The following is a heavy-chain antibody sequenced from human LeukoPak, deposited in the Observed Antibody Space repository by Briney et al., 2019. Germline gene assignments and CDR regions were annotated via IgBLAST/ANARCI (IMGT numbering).Heavy chain of an antibody. V-gene: IGHV3-48*01. CDR3: VKGSAGSRPYYFDF. CDR1: GFTFRTYY. CDR2: ISPSSGAI. D-gene: IGHD6-13*01. Sequence: GGSLRLSCAASGFTFRTYYMNWVRQTPGKGLEWVSYISPSSGAIHYADSVKGRFTISRDNAKNTLSLEMNSLRPEDTAVYYCVKGSAGSRPYYFDFWGQGTLLTVSS. J-gene: IGHJ4*02.